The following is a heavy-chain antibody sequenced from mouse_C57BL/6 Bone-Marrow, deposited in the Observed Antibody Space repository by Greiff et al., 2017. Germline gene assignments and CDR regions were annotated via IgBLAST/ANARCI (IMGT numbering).Heavy chain of an antibody. CDR1: GFTFSSYG. CDR2: ISSGGSYT. J-gene: IGHJ2*01. D-gene: IGHD2-5*01. CDR3: ARQFSYSNYDYFDY. V-gene: IGHV5-6*01. Sequence: EVKVVESGGDLVKPGGSLKLSCAASGFTFSSYGLSWVRPTPDKRLEWVATISSGGSYTYYPDSVKGRFTISRDNAKNTLYLQMSSLKSEDTAMYYCARQFSYSNYDYFDYWGQGTTLTVSS.